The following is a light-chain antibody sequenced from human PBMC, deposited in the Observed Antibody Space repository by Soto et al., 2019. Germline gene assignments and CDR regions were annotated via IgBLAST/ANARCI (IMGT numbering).Light chain of an antibody. V-gene: IGKV3-15*01. CDR2: GAS. J-gene: IGKJ5*01. CDR1: QSVSSN. Sequence: EIMMTHSLATLSVKPRERATLSCRASQSVSSNLAWYQQKPGQAPRLLIYGASTRATGIPARFSGSRSGTDFTLTISSLEPEDFAVYYCQQYGSLGTFGQGTLLEVK. CDR3: QQYGSLGT.